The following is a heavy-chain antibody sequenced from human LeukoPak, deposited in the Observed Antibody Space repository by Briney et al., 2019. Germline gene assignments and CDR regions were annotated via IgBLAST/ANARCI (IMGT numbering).Heavy chain of an antibody. V-gene: IGHV4-34*01. CDR1: GGSFSGYY. CDR3: AREYYYDSSGYGGILLTDESDY. J-gene: IGHJ4*02. Sequence: SETLSLTCAVYGGSFSGYYWSWIRQPPGKGLEWIGEINHSGSTNYNPSLKSRVTISVDTSKNQFSLKLSSVTAADTAVYYCAREYYYDSSGYGGILLTDESDYWGQGTLVTVSS. CDR2: INHSGST. D-gene: IGHD3-22*01.